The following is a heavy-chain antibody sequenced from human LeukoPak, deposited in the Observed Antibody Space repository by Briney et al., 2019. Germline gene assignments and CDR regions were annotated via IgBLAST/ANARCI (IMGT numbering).Heavy chain of an antibody. V-gene: IGHV4-39*07. J-gene: IGHJ6*02. CDR2: IYYSGST. CDR3: ARVFAGTDYYGMDV. D-gene: IGHD6-13*01. Sequence: PSETLSLTCTVSGGSISSSSYYWGWIRQPPGKGLEWIGSIYYSGSTYYNPSLKSRVTISVDTSKNQFSLKLSSVTAADTAVYYCARVFAGTDYYGMDVWGQGTTVTVSS. CDR1: GGSISSSSYY.